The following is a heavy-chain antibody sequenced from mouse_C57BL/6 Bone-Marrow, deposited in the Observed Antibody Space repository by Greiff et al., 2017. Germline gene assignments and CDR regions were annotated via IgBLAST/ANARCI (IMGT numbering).Heavy chain of an antibody. CDR3: ARGYYGSSSWFAY. Sequence: EVQLQQSGPVLVKPGASVKMSCKASGYTFTDYYMNWVKQSHGKSLEWIGVINPYNGGTSYNQQFKGKATLTVDKSSSTAYMELNSLTSEDSAVYYGARGYYGSSSWFAYWGQGTLVTVSA. D-gene: IGHD1-1*01. V-gene: IGHV1-19*01. CDR1: GYTFTDYY. CDR2: INPYNGGT. J-gene: IGHJ3*01.